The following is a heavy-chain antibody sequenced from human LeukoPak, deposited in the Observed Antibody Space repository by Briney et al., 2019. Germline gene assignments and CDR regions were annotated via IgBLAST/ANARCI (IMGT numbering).Heavy chain of an antibody. CDR1: GGSISSSNW. V-gene: IGHV4-4*02. D-gene: IGHD3-22*01. CDR2: IYHSGST. CDR3: AIFFSEKPRYYDSSGYSPRHYYYYYGMDV. Sequence: PSETLSLTCAVSGGSISSSNWWSWVRQPPGKGLEWIGEIYHSGSTNYNPSLKSRVTISVDTSKNQFSLKLSSVTAADTAVYYCAIFFSEKPRYYDSSGYSPRHYYYYYGMDVWGQGTTVTVSS. J-gene: IGHJ6*02.